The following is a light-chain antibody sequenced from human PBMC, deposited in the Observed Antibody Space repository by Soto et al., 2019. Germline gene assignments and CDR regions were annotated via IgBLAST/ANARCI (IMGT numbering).Light chain of an antibody. V-gene: IGLV2-14*01. Sequence: QSALTQPATVSGSPGQPITISCTGTSSDVGGYDYVSWYQQHPGKVPKLIIYEVNIRASGVSNRFSASNSANTASLTISGLQPEDEADYYCSSFTSSGTLFGGGTKLTVL. CDR1: SSDVGGYDY. J-gene: IGLJ3*02. CDR3: SSFTSSGTL. CDR2: EVN.